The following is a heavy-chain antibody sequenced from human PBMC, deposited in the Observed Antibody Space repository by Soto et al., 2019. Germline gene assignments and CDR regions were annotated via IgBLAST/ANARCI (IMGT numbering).Heavy chain of an antibody. V-gene: IGHV4-4*02. CDR2: IYHSGST. CDR3: AREGYYYDSSDAFDI. CDR1: GGSISSSNW. J-gene: IGHJ3*02. Sequence: PSETLSLTCAVSGGSISSSNWWSWVRQPPGKGLEWIGEIYHSGSTNYNPSLKSRVTISVDKSKNQFPLKLSSVTAADTAVYYCAREGYYYDSSDAFDIWGQGRMVTV. D-gene: IGHD3-22*01.